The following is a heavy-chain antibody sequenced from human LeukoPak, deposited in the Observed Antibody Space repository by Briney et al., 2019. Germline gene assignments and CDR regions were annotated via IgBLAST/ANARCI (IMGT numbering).Heavy chain of an antibody. CDR2: VSGSGGST. V-gene: IGHV3-23*01. CDR3: AKRVTGTTNYFDY. Sequence: PGASLRLSCAASGFTFRSHAMSWVRQAPGKGLGWVSGVSGSGGSTYYADSVKGRFTISRDNSKNTLYLQMNSLRAEDTAVYYCAKRVTGTTNYFDYWGQGTLVTVSS. J-gene: IGHJ4*02. D-gene: IGHD1-7*01. CDR1: GFTFRSHA.